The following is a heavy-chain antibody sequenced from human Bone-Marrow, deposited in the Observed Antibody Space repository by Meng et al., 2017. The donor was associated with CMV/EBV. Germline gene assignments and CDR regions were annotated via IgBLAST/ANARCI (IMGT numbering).Heavy chain of an antibody. CDR2: ISWNSGSI. V-gene: IGHV3-9*03. D-gene: IGHD3-22*01. CDR1: GFTFDDYA. Sequence: SLRLSCAASGFTFDDYAMHWVRQAPGKGLEWVSGISWNSGSIGYADSVKGRFTISRDNAKNSLYLQMNSLRAEDMALYYCAKGYYYDSSGLFDYWGQGTLVAVSS. J-gene: IGHJ4*02. CDR3: AKGYYYDSSGLFDY.